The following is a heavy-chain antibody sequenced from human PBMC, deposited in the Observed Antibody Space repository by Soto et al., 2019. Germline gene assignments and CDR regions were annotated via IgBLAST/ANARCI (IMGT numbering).Heavy chain of an antibody. CDR3: AREGPGNYGSGSYEVYFDY. V-gene: IGHV4-59*01. CDR2: IYYSGST. D-gene: IGHD3-10*01. CDR1: GGSISSYY. J-gene: IGHJ4*02. Sequence: SETLSLTCTVSGGSISSYYWSWIRQPPGKGLEWIGYIYYSGSTNYNPSLKSRVTISVDTSKNQFSLKLSSVTAADTAVYYCAREGPGNYGSGSYEVYFDYWGQGTLVTVSS.